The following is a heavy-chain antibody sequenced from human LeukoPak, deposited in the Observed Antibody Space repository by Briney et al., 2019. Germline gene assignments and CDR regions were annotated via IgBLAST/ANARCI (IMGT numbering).Heavy chain of an antibody. J-gene: IGHJ4*02. CDR3: ARNRRNSMIVVPDY. CDR1: GYTFTGYY. CDR2: INPNSGGT. V-gene: IGHV1-2*02. Sequence: ASVKVSCKASGYTFTGYYMHWVRQAPGQGLEWMGWINPNSGGTNYAQKFEGRVTMTRDTSISTAYMELRRLRSDDTAVYYCARNRRNSMIVVPDYWGQGTLVTVSS. D-gene: IGHD3-22*01.